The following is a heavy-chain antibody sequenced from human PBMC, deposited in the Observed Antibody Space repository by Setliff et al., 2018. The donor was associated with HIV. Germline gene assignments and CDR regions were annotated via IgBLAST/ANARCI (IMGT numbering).Heavy chain of an antibody. J-gene: IGHJ4*02. CDR2: IHPSTGNT. CDR1: GYNFTSYY. Sequence: ASLKISCKASGYNFTSYYLHWVRQAPGHGLEWMGLIHPSTGNTYYTQKFQGRVTCTRETPTSTVYMEWSSLRSEDTAVYYCARDSSTGWFSADYWGQGTMVTVSS. CDR3: ARDSSTGWFSADY. V-gene: IGHV1-46*01. D-gene: IGHD6-19*01.